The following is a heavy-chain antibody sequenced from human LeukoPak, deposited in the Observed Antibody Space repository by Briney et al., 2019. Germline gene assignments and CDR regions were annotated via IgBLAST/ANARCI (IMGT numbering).Heavy chain of an antibody. V-gene: IGHV3-30*03. J-gene: IGHJ4*02. CDR3: ASLLDY. CDR2: ISYDGSNK. Sequence: GRSLRLSCAASGFTFSSYGMHWVRQAPGKGLEWVAVISYDGSNKYYADSVEGRFTISRDNSKNTLYLQMNSLRAEDTAVYYCASLLDYWGQGTLVTVSS. CDR1: GFTFSSYG.